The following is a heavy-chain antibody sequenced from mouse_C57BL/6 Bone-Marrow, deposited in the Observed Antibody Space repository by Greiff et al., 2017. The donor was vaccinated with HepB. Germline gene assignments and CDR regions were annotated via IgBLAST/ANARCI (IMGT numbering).Heavy chain of an antibody. Sequence: QVQLQQPGAELVKPGASVKLSCKASGYTFTSYWMHWVKQRPGQGLEWIGMIHPNSGSTNYNEKFKSKATLTVDKSSSTAYMQLSSLTSEDSAVYYCARGPWLLRARDYWGQGTSVTVSS. V-gene: IGHV1-64*01. CDR1: GYTFTSYW. CDR2: IHPNSGST. CDR3: ARGPWLLRARDY. D-gene: IGHD2-3*01. J-gene: IGHJ4*01.